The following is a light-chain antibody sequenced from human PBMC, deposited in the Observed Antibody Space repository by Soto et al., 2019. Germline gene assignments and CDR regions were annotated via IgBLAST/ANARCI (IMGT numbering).Light chain of an antibody. CDR1: QSVGSY. Sequence: EIVLTQSPATLSLSPGEGVTLSCRASQSVGSYLAWYQQKLGQAPRLLIYDASKRATGIPARFSGSGSWTVFTLTINSLEPEDFAVYYCQQRNYWPITFGQGTRLEIK. CDR3: QQRNYWPIT. V-gene: IGKV3-11*01. J-gene: IGKJ5*01. CDR2: DAS.